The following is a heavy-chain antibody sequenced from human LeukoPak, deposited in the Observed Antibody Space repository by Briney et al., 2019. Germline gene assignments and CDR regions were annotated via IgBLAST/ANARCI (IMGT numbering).Heavy chain of an antibody. CDR1: GGTFSSYA. J-gene: IGHJ6*02. CDR3: AAVDTAMARYYYYYGMDV. D-gene: IGHD5-18*01. CDR2: IIPIFGTA. Sequence: ASVKVSCKASGGTFSSYAISWVRQAPGQGLEWMGGIIPIFGTANYAQKFQGRVTITADESTSTAYMELSSLRSEDTAVYYCAAVDTAMARYYYYYGMDVWGQGTTVTVSS. V-gene: IGHV1-69*13.